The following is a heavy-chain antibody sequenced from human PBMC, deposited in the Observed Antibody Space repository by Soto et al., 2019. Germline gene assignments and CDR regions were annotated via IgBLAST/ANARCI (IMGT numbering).Heavy chain of an antibody. CDR2: ITGSGGDS. CDR3: AKGSDSSRPYYFDC. J-gene: IGHJ4*02. V-gene: IGHV3-23*01. D-gene: IGHD6-13*01. CDR1: GFTFNRYV. Sequence: GGSLRLSCAASGFTFNRYVMSWVRQAPGKGLEWVSAITGSGGDSYHADSVKGRFAISRDTTKNTLYLQMNDLRAEDTAIYYCAKGSDSSRPYYFDCWGQGTPVTVSS.